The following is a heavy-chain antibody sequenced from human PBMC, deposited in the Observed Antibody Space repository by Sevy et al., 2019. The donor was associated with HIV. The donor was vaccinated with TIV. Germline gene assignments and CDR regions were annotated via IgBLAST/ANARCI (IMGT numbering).Heavy chain of an antibody. V-gene: IGHV3-23*01. CDR2: ISGSGGST. Sequence: GGSLRLSCAASGFTFSSYAMSWVRQAPGKGLEWVSAISGSGGSTYYADSVKGRFTISRDNSKNTLYLQMNSLRAEDTAVYYGAKGGVTTAPRYYYYGMDVWGQGTTVTVSS. J-gene: IGHJ6*02. D-gene: IGHD4-4*01. CDR3: AKGGVTTAPRYYYYGMDV. CDR1: GFTFSSYA.